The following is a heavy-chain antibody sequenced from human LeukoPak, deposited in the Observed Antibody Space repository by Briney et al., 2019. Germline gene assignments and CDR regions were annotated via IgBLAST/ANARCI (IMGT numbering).Heavy chain of an antibody. V-gene: IGHV3-7*01. CDR2: SKEDGTEK. J-gene: IGHJ6*03. Sequence: GGSLRLSCAASGFTFRSYCMSWVRQAPGKGLEWVAKSKEDGTEKDYVASVKGRFTISRDNAKNSLYLQMNGLRADDTAVYYCARHSTNYDFWSGYDYYYYMDVWGKGTTVTVSS. D-gene: IGHD3-3*01. CDR3: ARHSTNYDFWSGYDYYYYMDV. CDR1: GFTFRSYC.